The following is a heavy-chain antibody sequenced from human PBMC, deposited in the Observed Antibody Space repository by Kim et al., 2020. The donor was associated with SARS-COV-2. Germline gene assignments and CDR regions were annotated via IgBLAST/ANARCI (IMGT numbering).Heavy chain of an antibody. D-gene: IGHD3-22*01. CDR2: INPSGGST. V-gene: IGHV1-46*01. J-gene: IGHJ4*02. CDR1: GYTFTSYY. CDR3: ARDRRGEYYDSSGYDYFDY. Sequence: ASVKVSCKASGYTFTSYYMHWVRQAPGQGLEWMGIINPSGGSTSYAQKFQGRVTMTRDTSTSTVYMELSSLRSEDTAVYYCARDRRGEYYDSSGYDYFDYWGQGTLVTVSS.